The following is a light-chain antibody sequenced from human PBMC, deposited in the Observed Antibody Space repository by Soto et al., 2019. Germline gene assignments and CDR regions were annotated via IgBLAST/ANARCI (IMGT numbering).Light chain of an antibody. V-gene: IGLV2-8*01. J-gene: IGLJ3*02. CDR3: SSYAGSNNWV. Sequence: QSALTQPPSASGSPGQSVTIFCTGTSSDVGGYNYVSWYQQHPGKAPKLMIYEVSKRPSGVPDRFSGSKSGNTASLTVSGLQAEDEADYYCSSYAGSNNWVFGVGTKLTVL. CDR1: SSDVGGYNY. CDR2: EVS.